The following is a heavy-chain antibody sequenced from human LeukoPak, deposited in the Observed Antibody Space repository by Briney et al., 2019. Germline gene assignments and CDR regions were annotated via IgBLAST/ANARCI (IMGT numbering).Heavy chain of an antibody. D-gene: IGHD1-26*01. V-gene: IGHV3-30*02. CDR2: IRYDGSNK. CDR3: ARGVLTQWELPYFDY. Sequence: GGSLRLSCAASGFTFSSYGMHWVRQAPGKGLEWVAFIRYDGSNKYYADSVKGRFTISRDNSKNTLYLQMNSLRAEDTAVYYCARGVLTQWELPYFDYWGQGTLVTVSS. CDR1: GFTFSSYG. J-gene: IGHJ4*02.